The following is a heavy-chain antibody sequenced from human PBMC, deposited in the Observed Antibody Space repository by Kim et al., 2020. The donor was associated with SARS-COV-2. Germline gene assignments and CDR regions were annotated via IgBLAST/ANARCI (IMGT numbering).Heavy chain of an antibody. CDR2: IYYSGST. CDR3: ARGEGVVPAARVYYYYMDV. D-gene: IGHD2-2*01. J-gene: IGHJ6*03. Sequence: SETLSLTCTVSGGSISSYYWSWIRQPPGKGLEWIGYIYYSGSTNYNPSLKSRVTISVDTSKNQFSLKLSSVTAADTAVYYCARGEGVVPAARVYYYYMDVWGKGTTVTVSS. V-gene: IGHV4-59*01. CDR1: GGSISSYY.